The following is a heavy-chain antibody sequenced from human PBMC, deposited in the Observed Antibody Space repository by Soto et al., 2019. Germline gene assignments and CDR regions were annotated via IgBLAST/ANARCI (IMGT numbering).Heavy chain of an antibody. V-gene: IGHV1-24*01. CDR1: GYTLTELS. Sequence: ASVKVSCKVSGYTLTELSMHWVRQAPGKGLEWMGGFDPEDGETIYAQKFQGRVTMTEDTSTDTAYMELSSLRSEDTAVYYCATFHYGDYGTDDAFDIWGQGTMVTVSS. J-gene: IGHJ3*02. CDR3: ATFHYGDYGTDDAFDI. D-gene: IGHD4-17*01. CDR2: FDPEDGET.